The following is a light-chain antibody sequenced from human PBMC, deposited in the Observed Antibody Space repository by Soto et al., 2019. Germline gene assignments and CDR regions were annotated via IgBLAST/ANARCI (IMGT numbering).Light chain of an antibody. J-gene: IGKJ1*01. V-gene: IGKV3-20*01. Sequence: EIVLTQSPGALSLSPGEGATLSCRASQSVSSSYLAWYQQNPGQAPRLLIYGASSRATGIPDRFSGSGSGTDFTLTISRLEPEDFAVYYCQQYGSSPPWTFGQGTKVDIK. CDR1: QSVSSSY. CDR3: QQYGSSPPWT. CDR2: GAS.